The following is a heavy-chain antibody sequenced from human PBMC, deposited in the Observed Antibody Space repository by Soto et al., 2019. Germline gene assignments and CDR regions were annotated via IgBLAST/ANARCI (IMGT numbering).Heavy chain of an antibody. CDR3: ASFIPLGFPRLVDY. J-gene: IGHJ4*02. CDR2: IDPSDSYT. Sequence: EEYLKISCKGSGYILTSYWISWVRQMPGKGLEWMGRIDPSDSYTNYSPSFQGHVTISADKSISTAYLQGSSLKASDTARYYWASFIPLGFPRLVDYWGQGTLVTVSS. CDR1: GYILTSYW. V-gene: IGHV5-10-1*01. D-gene: IGHD6-19*01.